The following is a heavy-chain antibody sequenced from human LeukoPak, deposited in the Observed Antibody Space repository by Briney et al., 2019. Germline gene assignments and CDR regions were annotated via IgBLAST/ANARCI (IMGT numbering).Heavy chain of an antibody. Sequence: GGSMTLACAASGLTFSNYGLHWVRQAAGKGREWVAFIPYDGKNKYYADSVKGRFTITKDNSKNTLYLQMNSLRADDTALYFCAKDSRTYDSSAYLDYWGQGTLVTVSS. V-gene: IGHV3-30*02. J-gene: IGHJ4*02. CDR3: AKDSRTYDSSAYLDY. CDR1: GLTFSNYG. CDR2: IPYDGKNK. D-gene: IGHD3-22*01.